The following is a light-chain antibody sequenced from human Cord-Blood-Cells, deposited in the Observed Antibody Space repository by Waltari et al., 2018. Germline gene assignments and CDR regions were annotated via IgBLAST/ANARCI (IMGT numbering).Light chain of an antibody. Sequence: SCTGTSSDVGGYNYVSWYQQHPGKAPKLMIYEVSKRPSGVPDRFSGSKSGNTASLSVSVLQSEDEADYYCSSYAGSNNVVFGGGTKLTVL. CDR2: EVS. V-gene: IGLV2-8*01. J-gene: IGLJ2*01. CDR3: SSYAGSNNVV. CDR1: SSDVGGYNY.